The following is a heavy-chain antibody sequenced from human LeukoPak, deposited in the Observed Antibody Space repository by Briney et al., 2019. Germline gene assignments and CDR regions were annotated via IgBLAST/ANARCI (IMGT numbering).Heavy chain of an antibody. CDR1: GFTLGNHW. J-gene: IGHJ4*02. D-gene: IGHD2-15*01. V-gene: IGHV3-74*01. CDR2: INGDGSST. Sequence: GGSLRLSCAASGFTLGNHWMDWVRQAPGKGLVWVSRINGDGSSTSYADSVKGRFTISRDNAKNTLYLQMDSLRAEDTAVYYCARGRYCSGGSCYFDYWGQGTLVTVSS. CDR3: ARGRYCSGGSCYFDY.